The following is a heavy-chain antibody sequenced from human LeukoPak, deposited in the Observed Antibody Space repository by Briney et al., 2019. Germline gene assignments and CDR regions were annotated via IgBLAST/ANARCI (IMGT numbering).Heavy chain of an antibody. CDR3: AGDGYSGYDYNWFDP. Sequence: GASVKVSCKASGGTFSSYAISWVRQAPGQGLVWMGGIIPIFGTANYAQKFQGRVTITADESTSTAYMELSSLRSEDTAVYYCAGDGYSGYDYNWFDPWGQGTLVTVSS. J-gene: IGHJ5*02. CDR2: IIPIFGTA. D-gene: IGHD5-12*01. CDR1: GGTFSSYA. V-gene: IGHV1-69*13.